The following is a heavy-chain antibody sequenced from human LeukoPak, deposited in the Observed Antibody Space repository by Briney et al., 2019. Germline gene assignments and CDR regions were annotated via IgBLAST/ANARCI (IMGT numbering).Heavy chain of an antibody. V-gene: IGHV3-72*01. CDR2: IRNKANSYTT. J-gene: IGHJ4*02. Sequence: GGSLRLSCAASGFTFSDYYMDWVRQAPGKGLEWVGRIRNKANSYTTEYATSVKGRFTISRDDSKNSLYLEMNSLKTEDTAVYYCARVRSGLDYWGQGTLVTVSS. D-gene: IGHD2-8*02. CDR1: GFTFSDYY. CDR3: ARVRSGLDY.